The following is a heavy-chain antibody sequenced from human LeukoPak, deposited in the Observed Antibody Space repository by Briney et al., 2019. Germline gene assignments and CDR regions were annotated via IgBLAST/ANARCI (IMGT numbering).Heavy chain of an antibody. D-gene: IGHD3-22*01. V-gene: IGHV3-74*01. CDR2: INSDGRST. Sequence: GGSRRLSGAASGFTFSSYGMHWFRQSPGKGLVWVSRINSDGRSTSYAGSVKGRFTISRDTAKNTLYRQMHSLRAEDTAVYYCARANMQYYYDTSGYYRDYWGQGTLVTVSS. CDR3: ARANMQYYYDTSGYYRDY. J-gene: IGHJ4*02. CDR1: GFTFSSYG.